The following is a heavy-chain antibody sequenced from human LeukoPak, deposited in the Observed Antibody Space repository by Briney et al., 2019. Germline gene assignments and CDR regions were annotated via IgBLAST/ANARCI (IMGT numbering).Heavy chain of an antibody. Sequence: PVGCLRLSCAASGFAFSSDWMSWVRQAPGKGQEWVANIKQAGSEKYYVASVKGRFTISRDNAKNSLYLQMNSLRAEDTAVYYCAREIVVVPAANYYYYYMDVWGKGTTVTISS. CDR3: AREIVVVPAANYYYYYMDV. CDR1: GFAFSSDW. D-gene: IGHD2-2*01. V-gene: IGHV3-7*01. J-gene: IGHJ6*03. CDR2: IKQAGSEK.